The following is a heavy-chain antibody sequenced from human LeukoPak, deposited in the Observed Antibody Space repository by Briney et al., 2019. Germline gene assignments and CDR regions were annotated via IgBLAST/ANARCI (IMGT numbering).Heavy chain of an antibody. CDR3: ASPSLLGANYAFGI. V-gene: IGHV4-59*08. J-gene: IGHJ3*02. CDR1: GGSISSYY. CDR2: IYYSGST. D-gene: IGHD1-26*01. Sequence: SETLSLTCTVSGGSISSYYWSWIRQPPGKGLEWIGYIYYSGSTNYNPSLKSRVTISVDTSKNQFSLKLSSVTAADTAVYYCASPSLLGANYAFGIWGQGTMVTVSS.